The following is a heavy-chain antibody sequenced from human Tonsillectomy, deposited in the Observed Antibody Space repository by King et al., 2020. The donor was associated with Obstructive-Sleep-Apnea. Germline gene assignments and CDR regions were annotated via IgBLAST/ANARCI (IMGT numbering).Heavy chain of an antibody. J-gene: IGHJ6*02. CDR1: DNSISSATYH. CDR3: ARSLGSGIRHYYNYGMDV. Sequence: HVQLQESGPGLVKPSQTLSLTCSVSDNSISSATYHWSWVRHHPGKGLEWIGYIHNSGRTHYNPSLKSRLAISFDASKKNFSLRLTSVTAADTAIYFCARSLGSGIRHYYNYGMDVWGRGTTVTVSS. V-gene: IGHV4-31*03. CDR2: IHNSGRT. D-gene: IGHD3-10*01.